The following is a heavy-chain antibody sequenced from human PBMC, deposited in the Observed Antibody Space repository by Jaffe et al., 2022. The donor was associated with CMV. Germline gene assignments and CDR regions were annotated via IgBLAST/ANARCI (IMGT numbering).Heavy chain of an antibody. Sequence: EVQLLESGGGLVQPGGSLRLSCAASGFTFSSYAMSWVRQAPGKGLEWVSAISGSGGSTYYADSVKGRFTISRDNSKNTLYLQMNSLRAEDTAVYYCAKVRSESDSGWLDNFDPWGQGTLVTVSS. CDR2: ISGSGGST. CDR1: GFTFSSYA. CDR3: AKVRSESDSGWLDNFDP. J-gene: IGHJ5*02. V-gene: IGHV3-23*01. D-gene: IGHD6-19*01.